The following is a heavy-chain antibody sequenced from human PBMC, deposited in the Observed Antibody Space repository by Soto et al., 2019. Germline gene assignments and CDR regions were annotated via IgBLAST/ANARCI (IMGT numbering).Heavy chain of an antibody. J-gene: IGHJ6*02. V-gene: IGHV1-69*13. CDR1: GGTFSSYA. Sequence: VASVKVSCKASGGTFSSYAISWVRQAPGQGLEWMGGIIPIFGTANYAQKFQGRVTITADESTSTAYMELSSLRSEDTAVYYCARGLVRGVIIILSGMDVWGQGTTVTSP. CDR3: ARGLVRGVIIILSGMDV. D-gene: IGHD3-10*01. CDR2: IIPIFGTA.